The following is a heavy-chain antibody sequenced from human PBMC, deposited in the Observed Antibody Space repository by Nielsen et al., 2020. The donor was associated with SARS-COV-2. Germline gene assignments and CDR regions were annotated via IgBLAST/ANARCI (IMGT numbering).Heavy chain of an antibody. CDR3: ARDSSGWYYFDY. CDR1: GGSFSGYY. D-gene: IGHD6-19*01. J-gene: IGHJ4*02. CDR2: INHSGST. V-gene: IGHV4-34*01. Sequence: SETLSLTCAVYGGSFSGYYWSWIRQPPGKGLEWIGEINHSGSTNYNPSLKSRVTISVDTSKNQFSLKLSSVTAADTAVYYCARDSSGWYYFDYWGQGTLVTVSS.